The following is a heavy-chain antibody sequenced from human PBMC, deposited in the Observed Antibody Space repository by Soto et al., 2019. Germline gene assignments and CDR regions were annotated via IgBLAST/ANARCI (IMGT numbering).Heavy chain of an antibody. V-gene: IGHV3-74*01. CDR3: ASHRTIWFGELFY. CDR1: GFTFSSYW. CDR2: INSDGSST. J-gene: IGHJ4*02. D-gene: IGHD3-10*01. Sequence: LRLSCAASGFTFSSYWMHWVRQAPGKGLVWVSRINSDGSSTSYADSVKGRFTISRDNAKNTLYLQVNSLRAEDTAVYYCASHRTIWFGELFYWGQGTLVTVSS.